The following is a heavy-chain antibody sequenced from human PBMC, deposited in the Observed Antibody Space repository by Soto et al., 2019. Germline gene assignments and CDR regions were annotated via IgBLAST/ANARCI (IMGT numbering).Heavy chain of an antibody. CDR1: GYDFTTYG. J-gene: IGHJ5*02. D-gene: IGHD1-1*01. Sequence: QVHLVQSGAEVKKSGASVKVSCKGSGYDFTTYGITWVRQAPGQGLEWMAWISAHNGNTDYAQKLQGRVTVTRDTSTSTAYMELRSLKSDDTSVYYCARRRYGDTWGQGPLVTVSS. CDR3: ARRRYGDT. V-gene: IGHV1-18*01. CDR2: ISAHNGNT.